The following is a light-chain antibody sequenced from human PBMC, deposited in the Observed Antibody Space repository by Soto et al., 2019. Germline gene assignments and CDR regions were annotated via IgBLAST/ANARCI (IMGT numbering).Light chain of an antibody. CDR2: DNS. Sequence: QPVLTQPPSLSGAPGQRVTISCTGSRSNIGAGYDVHWYQHLPGTAPKVLIFDNSNRPSGVPDRSSGSKSGTSASLAITGLPAYDEPVYYCHSYDVRLRAPAFRGGTKLTLL. V-gene: IGLV1-40*01. CDR1: RSNIGAGYD. CDR3: HSYDVRLRAPA. J-gene: IGLJ2*01.